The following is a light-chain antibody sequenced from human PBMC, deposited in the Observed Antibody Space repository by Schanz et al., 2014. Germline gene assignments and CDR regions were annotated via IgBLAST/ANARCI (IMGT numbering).Light chain of an antibody. CDR3: QQLNSYPLT. CDR1: QGISSY. V-gene: IGKV1-9*01. CDR2: SAS. J-gene: IGKJ4*01. Sequence: IQLTQSPSSLSASVGDRVTITCRARQGISSYLAWYQQKPGKAPNLLIYSASTLQSGVPSRFSGSGSRTDFTLTTSNLQPEDFATYYGQQLNSYPLTFGGGTKVEIK.